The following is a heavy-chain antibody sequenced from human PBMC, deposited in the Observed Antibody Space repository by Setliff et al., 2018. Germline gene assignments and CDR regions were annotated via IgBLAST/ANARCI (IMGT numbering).Heavy chain of an antibody. D-gene: IGHD3-10*01. CDR3: XXXXXYTGAVEEWFLPKTFDF. CDR1: GDSISNYY. J-gene: IGHJ4*02. CDR2: IYVTEST. Sequence: PSETLSLTCTVSGDSISNYYWNWIRQPAGKGLEWIGRIYVTESTKYNPSLKSRVTLSIXXXKNXXXXXXXXXXXXXXXXXXXXXXXXYTGAVEEWFLPKTFDFWGQGSPVTVSS. V-gene: IGHV4-4*07.